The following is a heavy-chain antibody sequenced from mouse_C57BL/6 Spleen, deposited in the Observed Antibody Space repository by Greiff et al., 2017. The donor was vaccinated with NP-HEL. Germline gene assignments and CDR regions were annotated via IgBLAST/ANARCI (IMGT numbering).Heavy chain of an antibody. V-gene: IGHV1-52*01. CDR3: ARGGVGRGDFDD. CDR1: GYTFTSYW. D-gene: IGHD4-1*01. J-gene: IGHJ2*01. CDR2: IDPSDSET. Sequence: VQLQQPGAELVRPGSSVKLSCKASGYTFTSYWMHWVKQRPIQGLEWIGNIDPSDSETHYNQKFKDKATLTVDKSYSTAYMQLSSLTSEESAVYYCARGGVGRGDFDDWGQGTTLTVSS.